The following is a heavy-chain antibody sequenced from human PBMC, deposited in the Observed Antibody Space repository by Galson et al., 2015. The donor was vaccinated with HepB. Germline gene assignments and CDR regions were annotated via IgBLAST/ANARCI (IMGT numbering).Heavy chain of an antibody. J-gene: IGHJ6*02. Sequence: SETLSLTCTVSGGSISDYYWSWIRQPPGKGLEWIGYIYYSGTTSYNPSLKSRVTISVDTSKNQFSLKLRSVTATDTAVYYCARARGGSGSWFYYGMDVWGQGTTVTASS. V-gene: IGHV4-59*13. CDR3: ARARGGSGSWFYYGMDV. CDR2: IYYSGTT. D-gene: IGHD3-10*01. CDR1: GGSISDYY.